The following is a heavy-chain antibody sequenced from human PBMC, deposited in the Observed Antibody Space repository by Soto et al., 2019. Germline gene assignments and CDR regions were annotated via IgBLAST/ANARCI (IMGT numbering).Heavy chain of an antibody. D-gene: IGHD6-19*01. CDR1: GYTFTSYA. V-gene: IGHV1-3*01. J-gene: IGHJ5*02. CDR2: INAGNGNT. Sequence: QVQLGQSGAEVKKPGASVKVSCKASGYTFTSYAMHWVRQAPGQRLEWMGWINAGNGNTKYSQKFQGRVTITRDTSSSTAYMELSSLRSEDTAVYYCARGVAGPLHWFDPWGQGTPVTVSS. CDR3: ARGVAGPLHWFDP.